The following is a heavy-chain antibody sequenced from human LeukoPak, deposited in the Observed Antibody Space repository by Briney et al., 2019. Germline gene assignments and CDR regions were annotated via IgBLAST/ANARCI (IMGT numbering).Heavy chain of an antibody. V-gene: IGHV4-4*07. D-gene: IGHD3-16*01. Sequence: SETLSLTCTVSGGSINRYYWSWIWQPAGKGLEWIGRIYSTGSTNYNPSLKSRVTMSVDTSKNHFSLKLNSVTAADTAVYYCARHLGAQSLIAFDIWGQGTMVTVSS. J-gene: IGHJ3*02. CDR3: ARHLGAQSLIAFDI. CDR2: IYSTGST. CDR1: GGSINRYY.